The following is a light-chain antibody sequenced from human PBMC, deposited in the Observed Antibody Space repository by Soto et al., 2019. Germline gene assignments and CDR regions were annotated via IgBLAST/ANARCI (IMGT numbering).Light chain of an antibody. V-gene: IGKV3D-15*01. CDR2: GAS. CDR3: QQYGSSPRT. CDR1: QSVGSG. J-gene: IGKJ1*01. Sequence: EIGMPQPPATLSVPPGDRATLCCRATQSVGSGLSWCQQKPDQAPRLLIYGASTRATGIPARCSGSGAGTEVTLSISSLQPEDFAVYYCQQYGSSPRTCGQGTKGEIK.